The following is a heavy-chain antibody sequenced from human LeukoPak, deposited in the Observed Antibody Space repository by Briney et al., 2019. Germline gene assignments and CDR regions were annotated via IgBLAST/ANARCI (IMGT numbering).Heavy chain of an antibody. CDR2: ISSSDEK. Sequence: SETLSLTCVVSGASITTTSFSWAWIRQPPGQDLEWFATISSSDEKYYNPSLMSRVTISLDTSKNRFSLEVTSVTAADTGLFYCAKFKSGTGFDYWGQGILVIVSS. CDR1: GASITTTSFS. CDR3: AKFKSGTGFDY. J-gene: IGHJ4*02. D-gene: IGHD1-26*01. V-gene: IGHV4-39*01.